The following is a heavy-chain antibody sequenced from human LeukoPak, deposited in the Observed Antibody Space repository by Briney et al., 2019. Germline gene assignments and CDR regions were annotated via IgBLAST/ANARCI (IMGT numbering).Heavy chain of an antibody. Sequence: PGGSLRLSCAASGFNFSSSWMSWVRQVPGRGLEWVANIKHDGSESYHVDSVRGRFTISRDNAKKSLYLQMNSLRAEDTAVYYCASDGHSHANWGQGTLVTVSS. D-gene: IGHD2-2*01. CDR3: ASDGHSHAN. CDR1: GFNFSSSW. J-gene: IGHJ4*02. V-gene: IGHV3-7*01. CDR2: IKHDGSES.